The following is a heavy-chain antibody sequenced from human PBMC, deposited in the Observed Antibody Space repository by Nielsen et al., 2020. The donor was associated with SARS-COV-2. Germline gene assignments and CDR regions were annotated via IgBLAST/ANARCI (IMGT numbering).Heavy chain of an antibody. CDR2: ISSSSSYI. V-gene: IGHV3-21*01. J-gene: IGHJ4*02. CDR3: ARGLAAAGTGY. Sequence: ESLKISCAASGFTFSSYSMNWVRQAPGKGLEWVSSISSSSSYIYYADSVKGRFTISRDNAKNSLYLQMNSLRAEDTAVYYCARGLAAAGTGYWGQGTLVTVSS. D-gene: IGHD6-13*01. CDR1: GFTFSSYS.